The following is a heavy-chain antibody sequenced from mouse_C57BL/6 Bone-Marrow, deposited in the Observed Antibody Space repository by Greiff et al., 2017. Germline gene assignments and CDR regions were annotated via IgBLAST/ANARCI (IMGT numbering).Heavy chain of an antibody. CDR1: GYTFTDYE. J-gene: IGHJ1*03. CDR2: IDPETGGT. V-gene: IGHV1-15*01. Sequence: VQLQQSGAELVRPGASVTLSCKASGYTFTDYEMHWVKQTPVHGLEWIGAIDPETGGTASNQKFKGKAILTADKSSSTAYMELRSLTSEDSAVYYCTSRLLRFNWYFDVWGTGTTVTVSS. CDR3: TSRLLRFNWYFDV. D-gene: IGHD1-1*01.